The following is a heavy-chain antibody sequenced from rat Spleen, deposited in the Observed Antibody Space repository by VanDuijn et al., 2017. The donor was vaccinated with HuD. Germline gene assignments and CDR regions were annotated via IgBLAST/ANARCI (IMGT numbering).Heavy chain of an antibody. V-gene: IGHV5-17*01. Sequence: EVQLVESGGGLVQPGRSLKLSCAASGFTFSDYAMAWVRQAAKKGRAWVANIFYDGISTYYRDSVKGRFTISRDNAKSTLYLQMDSLRSEDTATYYCARSNLDYWGQGVMVTVSS. CDR3: ARSNLDY. J-gene: IGHJ2*01. CDR2: IFYDGIST. CDR1: GFTFSDYA.